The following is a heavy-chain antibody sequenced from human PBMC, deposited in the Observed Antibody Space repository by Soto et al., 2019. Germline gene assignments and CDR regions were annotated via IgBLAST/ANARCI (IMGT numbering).Heavy chain of an antibody. J-gene: IGHJ2*01. V-gene: IGHV3-53*04. CDR2: IYSGGST. CDR1: GFTVSSNY. D-gene: IGHD2-15*01. Sequence: EVQLVESGGGLVQPGGSLRLSCAASGFTVSSNYMSWVRQAPGKGLEWVSVIYSGGSTYYADSVKGRFTISRHNSKNTRYLQMNSLGAEDTAVYYCARGYCSGGSCYAHWYFDLWGRGTLVTVSS. CDR3: ARGYCSGGSCYAHWYFDL.